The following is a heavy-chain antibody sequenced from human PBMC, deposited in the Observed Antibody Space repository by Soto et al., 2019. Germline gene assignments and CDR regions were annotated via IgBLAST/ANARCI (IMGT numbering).Heavy chain of an antibody. CDR2: IYYSGFT. D-gene: IGHD6-19*01. CDR3: AKDIAGSGWYEFDY. J-gene: IGHJ4*02. Sequence: PSETLSLTCTVSGGSITSGGYYWSWIRQHPGKGLEWIGYIYYSGFTYYNPSLKSRVTISVDTSKNQFSLYLQMNSLRTEDTALYYCAKDIAGSGWYEFDYWGQGTQVTVPQ. CDR1: GGSITSGGYY. V-gene: IGHV4-31*03.